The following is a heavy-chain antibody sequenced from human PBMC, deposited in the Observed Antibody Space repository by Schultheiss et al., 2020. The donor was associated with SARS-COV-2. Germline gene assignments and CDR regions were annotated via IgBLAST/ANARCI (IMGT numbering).Heavy chain of an antibody. V-gene: IGHV3-74*01. CDR3: AGTSYGLFYFDY. D-gene: IGHD5-18*01. Sequence: GGSLRLSCAASGFTFSSYWMHWVRQAPGKGLVWVSRINSDGSSTSYADSVKGRFTISRDNAKNTLYLQMNSLRAEDTALYYCAGTSYGLFYFDYWGQGTLVTVSS. CDR1: GFTFSSYW. J-gene: IGHJ4*02. CDR2: INSDGSST.